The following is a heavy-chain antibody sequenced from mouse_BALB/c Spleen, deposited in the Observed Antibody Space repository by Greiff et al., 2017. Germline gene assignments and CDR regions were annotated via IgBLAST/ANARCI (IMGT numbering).Heavy chain of an antibody. CDR3: AHDGYSWFAY. J-gene: IGHJ3*01. D-gene: IGHD2-3*01. Sequence: VQLKESGGGLVKPGGSLKLSCAASGFTFSSYAMSWVRQTPEKRLEWVATISSGGSYTYYPDSVKGRFTISRDNAKNTLYLQMSSLRSEDTAMYYCAHDGYSWFAYWGQGTLVTVSA. CDR2: ISSGGSYT. V-gene: IGHV5-9-3*01. CDR1: GFTFSSYA.